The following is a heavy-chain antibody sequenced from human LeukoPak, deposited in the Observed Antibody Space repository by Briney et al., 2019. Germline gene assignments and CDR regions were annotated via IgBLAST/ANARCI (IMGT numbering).Heavy chain of an antibody. Sequence: GASVKVSCKASGGTFSSYAISWVRQAPGQGLEWMGGIIPIFGTANYAQKFQGRVTITTDESTSTAYMELSSLRSEDMAVYYCLLEMATILDYWGQGTLVTVSS. CDR2: IIPIFGTA. D-gene: IGHD5-24*01. CDR3: LLEMATILDY. CDR1: GGTFSSYA. J-gene: IGHJ4*02. V-gene: IGHV1-69*05.